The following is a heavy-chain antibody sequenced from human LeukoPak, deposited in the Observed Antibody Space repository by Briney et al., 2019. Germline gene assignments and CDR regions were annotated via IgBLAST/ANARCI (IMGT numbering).Heavy chain of an antibody. V-gene: IGHV4-34*01. J-gene: IGHJ4*02. CDR3: WGGGGHSFRFFFDY. CDR1: GGSFSGYY. CDR2: INRSGST. D-gene: IGHD2-8*01. Sequence: PSETLSLTCAVSGGSFSGYYWSWIRQPPGKGLEWIGEINRSGSTNYNPSLVSGVTISVNTSNNNFLHQQIYVIRADTTAVYSWGGGGHSFRFFFDYWGQGTLVTVSS.